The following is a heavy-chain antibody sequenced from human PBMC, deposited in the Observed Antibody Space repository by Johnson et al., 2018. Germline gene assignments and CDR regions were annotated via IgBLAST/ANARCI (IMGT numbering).Heavy chain of an antibody. J-gene: IGHJ6*02. CDR3: AKDTRLYGMDV. V-gene: IGHV3-9*01. CDR2: ISWNSGRI. CDR1: GFTFDDYA. Sequence: EVQLVESGGGLVQPGRSLRLSCAASGFTFDDYAMHWVRQAPGKGLEWVSGISWNSGRIVYADSVKGRFTIYRDNAKNSLYLQMNRLGAEDTALYYCAKDTRLYGMDVWGQGTTVTVSS.